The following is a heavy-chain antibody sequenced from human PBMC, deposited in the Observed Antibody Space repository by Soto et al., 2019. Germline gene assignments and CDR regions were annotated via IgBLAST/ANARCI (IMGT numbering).Heavy chain of an antibody. CDR2: ISYDGSNK. D-gene: IGHD6-6*01. CDR3: ARAWSIAAFMDV. CDR1: GFTFSSYA. V-gene: IGHV3-30-3*01. J-gene: IGHJ6*02. Sequence: GGSLRLSCAASGFTFSSYAMHWVRQAPGKGLEWVAVISYDGSNKYYADSVKGRFTISRDNSKNTLYLQMNSLRAEDTAVYYCARAWSIAAFMDVWGQGTTVTVSS.